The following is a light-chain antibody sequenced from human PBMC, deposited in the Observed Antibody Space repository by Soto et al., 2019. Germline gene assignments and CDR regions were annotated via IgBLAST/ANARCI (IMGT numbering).Light chain of an antibody. CDR3: TSFARGSTLV. J-gene: IGLJ3*02. Sequence: QSALTQPAAVSGSPGQSITISCTGTSSDVGNYNLVYWHQQYPGKAPKLMIYATSKRPSGVSHRFSGSKSGDTASLTISGRQAEDEADYYCTSFARGSTLVFGGGTELTVL. CDR2: ATS. V-gene: IGLV2-23*01. CDR1: SSDVGNYNL.